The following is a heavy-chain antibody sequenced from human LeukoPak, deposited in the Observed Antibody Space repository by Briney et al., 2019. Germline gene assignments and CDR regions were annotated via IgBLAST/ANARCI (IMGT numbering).Heavy chain of an antibody. Sequence: SETLSLTCTVSSGSIGTDFWSWIRQPPGKGLEWTGFNSHSGDSNYNPSLKSRVTISVDSSKDQFSLKMTSVTAADTAVYYCARGGASSRYFDSWGQGTLVTVSS. CDR3: ARGGASSRYFDS. D-gene: IGHD1-26*01. V-gene: IGHV4-59*01. CDR2: NSHSGDS. CDR1: SGSIGTDF. J-gene: IGHJ4*02.